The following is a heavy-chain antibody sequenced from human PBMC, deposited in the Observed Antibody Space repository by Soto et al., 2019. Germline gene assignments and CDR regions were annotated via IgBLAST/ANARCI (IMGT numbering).Heavy chain of an antibody. D-gene: IGHD2-21*01. Sequence: EVQLVESGGGLVQPGGSLRLSCAASGFTFSSYSMNWVRQAPGKGLEWVSYISSSSSTIYYADSVKGRFTISRDNAKNALYLQMNSLRAEDTAVYYCARFPALVEHLDFYYYYYMDVWGKGTTVTVSS. J-gene: IGHJ6*03. CDR3: ARFPALVEHLDFYYYYYMDV. V-gene: IGHV3-48*01. CDR1: GFTFSSYS. CDR2: ISSSSSTI.